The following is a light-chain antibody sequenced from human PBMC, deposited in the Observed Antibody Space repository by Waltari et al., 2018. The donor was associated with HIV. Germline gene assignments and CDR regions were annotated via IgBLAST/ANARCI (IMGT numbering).Light chain of an antibody. CDR3: ASYTTRKTWV. J-gene: IGLJ3*02. CDR1: TTDVGYYNY. V-gene: IGLV2-14*01. CDR2: EVS. Sequence: QSALTQPASVSGSLGQSLTISCTGTTTDVGYYNYVSWYQYHPGKAPKLIIYEVSDRPSGVSNLFSCSKSCNTASLTISGLQAEDETDYYCASYTTRKTWVFGG.